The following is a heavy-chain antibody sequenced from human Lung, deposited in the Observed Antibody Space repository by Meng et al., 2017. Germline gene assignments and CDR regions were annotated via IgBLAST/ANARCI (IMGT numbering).Heavy chain of an antibody. CDR1: GYTFTAYY. CDR2: INPNSGGT. V-gene: IGHV1-2*06. D-gene: IGHD2-21*01. J-gene: IGHJ4*02. CDR3: AKALGWGSSPDY. Sequence: QVQLVQSGADVKKPGASVKVSCKASGYTFTAYYIHWVRQAPGQGLVWMGRINPNSGGTNFAQKFQGRVIMTRDTSISTAYMELSSLGFDDTAVYYCAKALGWGSSPDYWGQGTLVTVSS.